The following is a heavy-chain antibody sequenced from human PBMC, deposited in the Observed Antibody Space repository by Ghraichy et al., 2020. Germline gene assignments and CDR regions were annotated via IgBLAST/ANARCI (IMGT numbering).Heavy chain of an antibody. CDR1: GLTVRNNY. CDR2: VFSGGAT. D-gene: IGHD1-1*01. J-gene: IGHJ2*01. CDR3: ARDRTGPIRNFDL. Sequence: ETLSLTCAASGLTVRNNYMTWVRQTPGKGLEWVSVVFSGGATYYADSVKGRFTISRDNSKNMVYLQMNSLRVEDTAVYFCARDRTGPIRNFDLWGRGTLVTVSS. V-gene: IGHV3-53*01.